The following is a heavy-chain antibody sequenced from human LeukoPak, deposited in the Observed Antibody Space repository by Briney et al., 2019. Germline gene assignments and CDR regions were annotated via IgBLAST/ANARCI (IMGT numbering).Heavy chain of an antibody. Sequence: PGGSLRLSCAASGFTFNSYTRDWVRQAPGKGLEWVSYITRTSGTIYYADSVKGRFTISRDNAENSLYLQMNSLRTEDTAVYYCAREGYSYGTYYYYYMDVWGQGTAVTVSS. CDR2: ITRTSGTI. J-gene: IGHJ6*03. CDR3: AREGYSYGTYYYYYMDV. V-gene: IGHV3-48*01. D-gene: IGHD5-18*01. CDR1: GFTFNSYT.